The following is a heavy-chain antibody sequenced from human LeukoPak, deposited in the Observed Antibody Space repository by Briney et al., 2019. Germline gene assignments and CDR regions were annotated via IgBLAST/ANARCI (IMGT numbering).Heavy chain of an antibody. V-gene: IGHV4-59*01. CDR3: AGSSGWSGVLDY. D-gene: IGHD6-19*01. Sequence: SETLSLTCAVYGGSFSGYYWSWIRQPPGKGLEWIGYISYSGSTNNNPSLKSRVTTSLDTSKNQFSLKLTSVTTADSAMYYCAGSSGWSGVLDYWGQGTLVTVSS. J-gene: IGHJ4*02. CDR2: ISYSGST. CDR1: GGSFSGYY.